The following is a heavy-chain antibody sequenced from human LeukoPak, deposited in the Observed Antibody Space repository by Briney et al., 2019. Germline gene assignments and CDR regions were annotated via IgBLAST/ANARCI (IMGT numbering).Heavy chain of an antibody. J-gene: IGHJ4*02. Sequence: PSETLSLTCTVSGASISSYYWSWIRQPPGKGLEWIGYIYYSGSTNYNPSLKSRVTISVDTSKNQFSLKLSSVTAADTAVYYCARDRGYNWNYAAFDYWGQGTLVTVSS. D-gene: IGHD1-7*01. CDR1: GASISSYY. CDR3: ARDRGYNWNYAAFDY. V-gene: IGHV4-59*12. CDR2: IYYSGST.